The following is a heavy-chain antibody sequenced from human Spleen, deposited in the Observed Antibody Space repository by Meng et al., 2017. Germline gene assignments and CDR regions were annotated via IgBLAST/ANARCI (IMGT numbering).Heavy chain of an antibody. CDR2: ISSSGSTI. V-gene: IGHV3-48*03. D-gene: IGHD1-1*01. CDR1: GFTFSSYE. J-gene: IGHJ4*02. CDR3: VWDDKAVADY. Sequence: GESLKISCAASGFTFSSYEMNWVRQAPGKGLEWVSYISSSGSTIYYADSVKGRFTISRDNAKNSLYLQMSGLRIDDTGVYYCVWDDKAVADYWGQGTLVTVSS.